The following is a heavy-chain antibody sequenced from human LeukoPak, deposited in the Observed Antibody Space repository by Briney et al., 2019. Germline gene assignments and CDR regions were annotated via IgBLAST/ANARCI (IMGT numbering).Heavy chain of an antibody. D-gene: IGHD2-8*01. CDR3: ARDLGYCTNGVCHTRFDY. V-gene: IGHV3-74*01. J-gene: IGHJ4*02. CDR2: INEDGSTT. Sequence: GGSLRLSCAASGFTFSSNWMHWVRQAPGKGLVWVSLINEDGSTTNYADSVKGRSTIFRDNAKNTLYLQMNSLRAEDTAVYYCARDLGYCTNGVCHTRFDYWGQGTLVAVSS. CDR1: GFTFSSNW.